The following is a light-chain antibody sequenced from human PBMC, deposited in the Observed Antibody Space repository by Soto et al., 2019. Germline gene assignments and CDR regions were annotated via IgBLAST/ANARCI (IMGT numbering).Light chain of an antibody. CDR2: DAS. CDR1: QSISSY. V-gene: IGKV3-11*01. CDR3: QQRSTWPFT. J-gene: IGKJ3*01. Sequence: EIVLTQSPATLSLSPGERATLSCRASQSISSYLAWYQQKPDQAPRLLIYDASNRATGIPARFSGSGSGTDFTLTISSLEPEDFAVYYCQQRSTWPFTFGPGT.